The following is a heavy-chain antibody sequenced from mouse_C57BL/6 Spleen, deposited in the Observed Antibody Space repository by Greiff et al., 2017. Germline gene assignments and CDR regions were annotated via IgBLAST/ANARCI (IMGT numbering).Heavy chain of an antibody. CDR1: GYTFTSYG. Sequence: QVQLQQSGAELARPGASVKLSCKASGYTFTSYGISWVKQRTGQGLEWIGEIYPRSGNTYYNAKFKGKATLTADKSSSTAYMELRSLTSEDSAVYFCARGGDDSAWFAYWGQGTLVTVSA. J-gene: IGHJ3*01. CDR3: ARGGDDSAWFAY. V-gene: IGHV1-81*01. CDR2: IYPRSGNT. D-gene: IGHD2-4*01.